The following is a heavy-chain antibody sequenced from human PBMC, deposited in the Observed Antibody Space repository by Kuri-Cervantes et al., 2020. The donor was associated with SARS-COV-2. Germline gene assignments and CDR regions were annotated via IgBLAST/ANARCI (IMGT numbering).Heavy chain of an antibody. V-gene: IGHV4-59*11. Sequence: SETLSLTCTVSGGSISSHYWSWIRQPPGKGLEWIGYIYYSGSTNYNPSLKSRVTISLNTSKNQFSLKLSSVTPADTAVYYCARDPNANHNNWFDPWGQGTLVTVSS. CDR1: GGSISSHY. D-gene: IGHD4/OR15-4a*01. CDR3: ARDPNANHNNWFDP. J-gene: IGHJ5*02. CDR2: IYYSGST.